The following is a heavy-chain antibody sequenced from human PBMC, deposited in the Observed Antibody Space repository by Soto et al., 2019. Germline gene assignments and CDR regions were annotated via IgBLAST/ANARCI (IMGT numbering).Heavy chain of an antibody. J-gene: IGHJ4*02. Sequence: GGSLRLSCAASGFTFSNYWMTWVRQAPGKGLEWVANINPDGSDKYYADSVKGRFAISRDNAKNSLYLQINSLRAEDTAVFYFAGGGAAYVYAFYWGEAILISV. CDR1: GFTFSNYW. CDR3: AGGGAAYVYAFY. D-gene: IGHD2-15*01. V-gene: IGHV3-7*05. CDR2: INPDGSDK.